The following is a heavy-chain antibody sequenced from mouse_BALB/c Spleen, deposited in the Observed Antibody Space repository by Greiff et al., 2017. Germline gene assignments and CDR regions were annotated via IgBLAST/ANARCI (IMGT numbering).Heavy chain of an antibody. CDR3: ARDYEGY. V-gene: IGHV1-82*01. J-gene: IGHJ2*01. CDR1: GYAFSSSW. D-gene: IGHD2-4*01. Sequence: QVQLQQSGPELVKPGASVKISCKASGYAFSSSWMNWVKQRPGQGLEWIGRIYPGDGDTNYNGKFKGKATLTADKSSSTAYMQLSSLTSVDSAVYFCARDYEGYWGQGTTLTVSS. CDR2: IYPGDGDT.